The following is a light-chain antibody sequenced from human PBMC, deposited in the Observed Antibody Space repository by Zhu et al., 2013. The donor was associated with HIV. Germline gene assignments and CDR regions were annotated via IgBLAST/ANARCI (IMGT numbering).Light chain of an antibody. CDR1: QSVSSY. Sequence: ESVLTQSPATLSLSPGERATLSCRASQSVSSYLAWYQQKPGQAPRLLIYGASTRATGIPARFSGSGSGTEFTLTISRLQSEDFAVYYCQQYKNSWTFGHGTKVEIK. CDR2: GAS. CDR3: QQYKNSWT. V-gene: IGKV3-15*01. J-gene: IGKJ1*01.